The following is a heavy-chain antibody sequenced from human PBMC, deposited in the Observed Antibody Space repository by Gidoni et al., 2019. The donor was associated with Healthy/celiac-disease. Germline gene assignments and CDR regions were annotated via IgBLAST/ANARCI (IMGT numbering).Heavy chain of an antibody. V-gene: IGHV4-59*01. CDR2: IYYSGST. Sequence: QVQLQESGPGLVKPSETLSLTCTVSGGSISSYYWSWIRQPPGKGLEWIGYIYYSGSTNYNPSLKSRVTISVDTSKNQFSLKLSSVTAADTAVYYCARGDYYDPSGAFDIWGQGTMVTVSS. CDR3: ARGDYYDPSGAFDI. D-gene: IGHD3-22*01. J-gene: IGHJ3*02. CDR1: GGSISSYY.